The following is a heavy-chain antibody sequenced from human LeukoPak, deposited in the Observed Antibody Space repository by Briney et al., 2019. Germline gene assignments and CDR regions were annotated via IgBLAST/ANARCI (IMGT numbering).Heavy chain of an antibody. D-gene: IGHD5-12*01. CDR3: TTEPGGYDLHPPDPFDY. CDR1: GFTFSNAW. Sequence: GGSLRLSCAASGFTFSNAWMSWVRQAPGKGLEWVGRIKSKTDGGTTDYAAPVKGRFTISRDDSKNTLYLQMNSLKTEDTAVYYCTTEPGGYDLHPPDPFDYWGQGTLVTVSS. V-gene: IGHV3-15*01. CDR2: IKSKTDGGTT. J-gene: IGHJ4*02.